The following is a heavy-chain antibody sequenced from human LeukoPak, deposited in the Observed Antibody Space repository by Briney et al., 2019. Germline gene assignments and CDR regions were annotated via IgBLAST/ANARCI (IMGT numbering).Heavy chain of an antibody. D-gene: IGHD2-15*01. J-gene: IGHJ4*02. CDR2: INAGNGNT. CDR3: ALGSSLGYFDY. CDR1: GYTFTSYG. Sequence: ASVKVSCKASGYTFTSYGISWVRQAPGQGLEWMGWINAGNGNTKYSQKFQGRVTITRDTSASTAYMELSSLRSEDTAVYYCALGSSLGYFDYWGQGTLVTVSS. V-gene: IGHV1-3*01.